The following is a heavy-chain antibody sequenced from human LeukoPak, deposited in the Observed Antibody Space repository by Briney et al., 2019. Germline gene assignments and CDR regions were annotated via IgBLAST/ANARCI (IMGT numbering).Heavy chain of an antibody. D-gene: IGHD3-10*01. CDR3: VRDGEGAGISVNYWFDP. CDR2: MNPNNGNT. CDR1: GFTFTRYD. V-gene: IGHV1-8*01. J-gene: IGHJ5*02. Sequence: ASVKVSCKASGFTFTRYDINWVRQASGQGLEWMGWMNPNNGNTGYAQKFQGRVTMTRDTSTSTAYMGLRGLSFEDTAVYYCVRDGEGAGISVNYWFDPWGQGTLVTVSS.